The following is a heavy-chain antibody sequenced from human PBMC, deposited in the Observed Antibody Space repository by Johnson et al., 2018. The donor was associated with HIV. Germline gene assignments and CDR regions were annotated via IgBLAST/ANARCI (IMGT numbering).Heavy chain of an antibody. CDR1: GFIIDDYG. J-gene: IGHJ3*02. CDR3: ARRRRYGDYFADAFDI. D-gene: IGHD4-17*01. Sequence: VQLVESGGGVVQPGRSLRLSCAASGFIIDDYGMSWVRQAPGKGLEWVSGINWNGGSIGYADSVKGRFTISRDNAKNSLYLQMNSLRAEDTALYYCARRRRYGDYFADAFDIWGQGTMVTVSS. V-gene: IGHV3-20*04. CDR2: INWNGGSI.